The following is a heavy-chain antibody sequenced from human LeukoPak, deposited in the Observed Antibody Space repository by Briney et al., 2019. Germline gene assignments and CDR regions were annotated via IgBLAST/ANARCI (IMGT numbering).Heavy chain of an antibody. CDR3: ARDQTPMVILGY. Sequence: PGGSLRLSCAASGFTFSSYAMSWVRQAPGKGLEWVSAISGSGGTTYYADSVKGRFTISRDNSKNTLSLQMNSLGAEDTAVYYCARDQTPMVILGYWGQGTLVTVSS. CDR1: GFTFSSYA. D-gene: IGHD5-18*01. CDR2: ISGSGGTT. V-gene: IGHV3-23*01. J-gene: IGHJ4*02.